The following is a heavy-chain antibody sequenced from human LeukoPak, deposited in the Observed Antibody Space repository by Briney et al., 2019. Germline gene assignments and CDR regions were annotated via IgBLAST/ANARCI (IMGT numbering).Heavy chain of an antibody. Sequence: ASVKVSCKASGYTFTSYGISWVRQAPGQGLEWMGWISAYNGNTKYAQKLQGRVTMSTDTSTRTAHMKRRSLRSDDTPVDYCGRDREVWLRPRRRYYFHYWGQGTLVTVSS. CDR3: GRDREVWLRPRRRYYFHY. V-gene: IGHV1-18*01. D-gene: IGHD5-12*01. J-gene: IGHJ4*02. CDR2: ISAYNGNT. CDR1: GYTFTSYG.